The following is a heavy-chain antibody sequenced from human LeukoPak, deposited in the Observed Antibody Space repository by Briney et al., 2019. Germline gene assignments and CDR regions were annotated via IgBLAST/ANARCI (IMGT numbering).Heavy chain of an antibody. CDR1: GFTFSSYW. V-gene: IGHV3-7*01. CDR2: IKQDGSEK. J-gene: IGHJ4*02. D-gene: IGHD3-16*01. CDR3: ARDLHDYVWGSYFLDY. Sequence: GGSLRLSCAASGFTFSSYWMSWVRQAPGKWLEWVANIKQDGSEKYYVDSVKGRFTISRDNAKNSLYLQMNSLRAEDTAVYYCARDLHDYVWGSYFLDYWGQGTLVTVSS.